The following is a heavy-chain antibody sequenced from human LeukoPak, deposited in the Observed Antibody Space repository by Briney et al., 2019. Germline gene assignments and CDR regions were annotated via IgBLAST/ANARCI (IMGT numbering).Heavy chain of an antibody. CDR3: ARNGEPEYYYYYMDV. CDR2: IYYSGNT. V-gene: IGHV4-39*01. J-gene: IGHJ6*03. CDR1: GDSISTSNSY. D-gene: IGHD1-26*01. Sequence: SETLSLTCSVSGDSISTSNSYWGWIRQPPGKGLEWIGSIYYSGNTYYNASLKSRVTISVDTSKNQFSLKLSSVTAADTAVYYCARNGEPEYYYYYMDVWGKGTTVTISS.